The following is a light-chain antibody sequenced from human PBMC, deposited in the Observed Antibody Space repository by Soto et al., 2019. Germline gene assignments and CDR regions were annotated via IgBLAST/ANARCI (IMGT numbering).Light chain of an antibody. V-gene: IGLV2-11*01. CDR2: DVS. Sequence: QSALTQPRSVSGSPGQSVTISCTGTSSDVGGYNYVSWYQQHPGKAPKLMIYDVSKRPSGVPDRFSGSKSGNTASLTISGIQAEDEADYYCCSYAGSYPVFGGGTQLTVL. J-gene: IGLJ3*02. CDR1: SSDVGGYNY. CDR3: CSYAGSYPV.